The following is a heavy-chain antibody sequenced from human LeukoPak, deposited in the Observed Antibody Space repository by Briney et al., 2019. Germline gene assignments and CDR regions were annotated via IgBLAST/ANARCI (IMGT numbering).Heavy chain of an antibody. CDR3: ARSPMIVVVADI. CDR1: GYTFTSYD. J-gene: IGHJ3*02. V-gene: IGHV1-2*02. Sequence: ASVKVSCRASGYTFTSYDINWVRQATGQGLEWMGWINPNSGGTNYAQKFQGRVTMTRDTSISTAYMELSRLRSDDTAVYYCARSPMIVVVADIWSQGTMVTVSS. CDR2: INPNSGGT. D-gene: IGHD3-22*01.